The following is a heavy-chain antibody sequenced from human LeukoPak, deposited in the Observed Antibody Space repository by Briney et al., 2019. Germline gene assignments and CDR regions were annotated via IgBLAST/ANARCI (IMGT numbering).Heavy chain of an antibody. CDR2: IRSKANSYAT. J-gene: IGHJ4*02. CDR3: TRPLWGYSGYDSTRQDY. V-gene: IGHV3-73*01. CDR1: GLTFSGPA. Sequence: GGSLRLSCAASGLTFSGPAMHWVRQASGKGLEWVGRIRSKANSYATAYAASVKGRFTISRDDSKNTAYLQMNSLKTEDTAVYYCTRPLWGYSGYDSTRQDYWGQGTLVTVSS. D-gene: IGHD5-12*01.